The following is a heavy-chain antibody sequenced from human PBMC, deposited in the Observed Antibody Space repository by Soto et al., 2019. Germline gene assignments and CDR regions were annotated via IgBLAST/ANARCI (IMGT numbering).Heavy chain of an antibody. Sequence: GASVKVSCKTSGYTFTSYYIHWVRQAPGQELEWMRIINPRGGSTSYAQKFQGRVTMTRDTSTSTVYMELSSLRSEDTAVYYFARDLGYYDFWSGSYGMDVWGQGTTVTVSS. V-gene: IGHV1-46*01. D-gene: IGHD3-3*01. CDR2: INPRGGST. CDR1: GYTFTSYY. J-gene: IGHJ6*02. CDR3: ARDLGYYDFWSGSYGMDV.